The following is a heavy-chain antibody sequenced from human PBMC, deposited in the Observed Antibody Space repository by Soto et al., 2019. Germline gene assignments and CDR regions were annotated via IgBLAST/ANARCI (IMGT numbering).Heavy chain of an antibody. J-gene: IGHJ6*03. V-gene: IGHV1-46*03. CDR3: ARDPTVQMVYGSYYYYYYMDV. D-gene: IGHD2-8*01. CDR2: INPSGGST. Sequence: GASVKVSCKASGYTFTSYYMHWVRQAPGQGLEWMGIINPSGGSTSYAQKFQGRVTMTRDTSTSTVYMELSSLRSEDTAVYYCARDPTVQMVYGSYYYYYYMDVWGKGTTVTVSS. CDR1: GYTFTSYY.